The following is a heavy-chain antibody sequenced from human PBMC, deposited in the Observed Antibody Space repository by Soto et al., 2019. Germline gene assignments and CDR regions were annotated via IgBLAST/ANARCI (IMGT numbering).Heavy chain of an antibody. V-gene: IGHV3-21*01. CDR3: ARDREGVGAGLF. J-gene: IGHJ3*01. Sequence: EVHLVESGGGLVKPGGSLRVSCAASGFTFSSYSMNWVRQAPGKGLEWVSSISSSSNYIYYADSVKGRFTISRDNAKNSLYLQMNNLRADDTAVYYCARDREGVGAGLFWGQGTMVTVSS. CDR2: ISSSSNYI. CDR1: GFTFSSYS. D-gene: IGHD1-26*01.